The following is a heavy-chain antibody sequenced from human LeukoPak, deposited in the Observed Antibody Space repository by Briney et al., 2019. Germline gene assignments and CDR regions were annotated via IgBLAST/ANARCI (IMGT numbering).Heavy chain of an antibody. CDR2: ISYDGSNK. V-gene: IGHV3-30-3*01. CDR1: GFTFSSYA. D-gene: IGHD2-15*01. CDR3: GGQRGGLRYYYGMDV. J-gene: IGHJ6*02. Sequence: PGGSLRLSCAASGFTFSSYAMHWVRQAPGKGLEWVAVISYDGSNKYYADSVKGRFTISRDNSKNTLYLQTNSLRAEDTAVYYCGGQRGGLRYYYGMDVWGQGTTVTVSS.